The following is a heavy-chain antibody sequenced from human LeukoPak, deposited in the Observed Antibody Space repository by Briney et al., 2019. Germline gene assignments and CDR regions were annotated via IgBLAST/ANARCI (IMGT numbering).Heavy chain of an antibody. D-gene: IGHD3-22*01. CDR3: ARDDSSGPQGV. Sequence: GGSLRLSCAASGFTFSSYAMSWVRQAPGKGLEWVSAISGSGGSTYYADSVKGRFTISRDNAKNSLYLQMNSLRAEDTAVYYCARDDSSGPQGVWGKGTTVTVSS. V-gene: IGHV3-23*01. J-gene: IGHJ6*04. CDR1: GFTFSSYA. CDR2: ISGSGGST.